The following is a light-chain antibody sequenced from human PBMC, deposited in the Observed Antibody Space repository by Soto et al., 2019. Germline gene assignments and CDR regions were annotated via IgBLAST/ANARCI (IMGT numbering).Light chain of an antibody. V-gene: IGLV4-69*01. CDR2: LNSDGSH. J-gene: IGLJ2*01. Sequence: QPVLTQSPSASASLGASVKLTCTLSSGHSSYAIAWHQQQPEKGPRYLMKLNSDGSHRKGDGIPDRFSGSSSGAERYLAISCLQSEDEADYYCQTWGTGIQVFGGGTKLTVL. CDR1: SGHSSYA. CDR3: QTWGTGIQV.